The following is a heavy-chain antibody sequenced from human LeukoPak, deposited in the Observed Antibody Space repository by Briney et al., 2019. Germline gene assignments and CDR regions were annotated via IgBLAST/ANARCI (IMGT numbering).Heavy chain of an antibody. D-gene: IGHD2-15*01. CDR2: TSSSDAGT. V-gene: IGHV3-23*01. J-gene: IGHJ6*03. CDR1: GFTVSSNY. CDR3: ASRYCSGGSCPYYYYYYMDV. Sequence: GGSLRLSCAASGFTVSSNYMSWVRQTPGKGLEWVAATSSSDAGTYHADSVKGRFTISRDNSKNTLYLQMNSLRAEDTAVYYCASRYCSGGSCPYYYYYYMDVWGKGTTVTVSS.